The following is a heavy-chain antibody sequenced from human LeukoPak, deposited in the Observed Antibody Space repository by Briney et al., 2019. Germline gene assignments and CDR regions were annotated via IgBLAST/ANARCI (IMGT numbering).Heavy chain of an antibody. CDR1: GFTFSTYA. Sequence: GGSLRLSCVASGFTFSTYAMSWVRQAPGKGLEWVSGLSGSGGSTYYADSVKGRFTISRDNSKNTLYLQMNSLRAEDTAIYYCAKDGQWLVPTFDYWGQGTLVTVSS. D-gene: IGHD6-19*01. CDR2: LSGSGGST. V-gene: IGHV3-23*01. CDR3: AKDGQWLVPTFDY. J-gene: IGHJ4*02.